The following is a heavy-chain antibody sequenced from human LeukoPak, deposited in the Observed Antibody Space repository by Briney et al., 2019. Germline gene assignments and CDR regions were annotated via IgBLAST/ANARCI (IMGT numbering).Heavy chain of an antibody. Sequence: QPSETLSLTCTVSGGSISGHYWSYIRQPPGKGLEWIGFIHFSGRTRYNPSLQSRVTISLDTSENNFSLRLTSVTAADTAIYYCVRLINNDKSGDPDTFDVWGQGKMVTVSS. CDR2: IHFSGRT. CDR1: GGSISGHY. CDR3: VRLINNDKSGDPDTFDV. V-gene: IGHV4-59*11. D-gene: IGHD3-10*01. J-gene: IGHJ3*01.